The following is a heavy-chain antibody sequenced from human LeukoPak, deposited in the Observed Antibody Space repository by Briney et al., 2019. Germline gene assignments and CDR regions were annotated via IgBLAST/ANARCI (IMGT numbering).Heavy chain of an antibody. D-gene: IGHD6-6*01. Sequence: PSETLSLTCTVSGGSISSSSYYWGWIRQPPGKGLEWIGNIYYSGSTYYNPSLKSRVTISVDTSKNQFSLKLSSVTAADTAVYYCARHGPGAAPPVGRVFDYWGQGTLVTVSS. CDR1: GGSISSSSYY. CDR2: IYYSGST. CDR3: ARHGPGAAPPVGRVFDY. J-gene: IGHJ4*02. V-gene: IGHV4-39*01.